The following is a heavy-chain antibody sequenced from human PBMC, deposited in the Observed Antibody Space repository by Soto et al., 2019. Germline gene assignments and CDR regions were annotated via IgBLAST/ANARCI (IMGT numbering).Heavy chain of an antibody. CDR3: ARDSSGPGYSYGKFDY. CDR2: IYYSGIT. J-gene: IGHJ4*02. V-gene: IGHV4-31*03. CDR1: GASISSGGHF. Sequence: SETLSLTCTVSGASISSGGHFWTWIRQHPGKGLEWIGYIYYSGITYYNPSLRSRVTISLDPSENQFSLKVTSVTAADTAVYYCARDSSGPGYSYGKFDYWGRGALVTVSS. D-gene: IGHD5-18*01.